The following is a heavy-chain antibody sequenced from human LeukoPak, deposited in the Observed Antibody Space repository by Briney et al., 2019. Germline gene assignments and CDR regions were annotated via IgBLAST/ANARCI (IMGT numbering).Heavy chain of an antibody. CDR1: GFTFSSYA. CDR2: ISNDGTKT. D-gene: IGHD2-2*01. Sequence: GGSLRLSCAASGFTFSSYAMHWVRQAPGTGLEWAAVISNDGTKTYYADSVKGRFTISRDNSKNTLYLQMNSLRAEDTAVYYCAKAVAAAYQNLVDYWGQGTLVTVSS. V-gene: IGHV3-30-3*01. J-gene: IGHJ4*02. CDR3: AKAVAAAYQNLVDY.